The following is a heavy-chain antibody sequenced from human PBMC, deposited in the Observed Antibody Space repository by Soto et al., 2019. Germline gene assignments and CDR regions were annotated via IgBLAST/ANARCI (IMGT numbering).Heavy chain of an antibody. CDR1: GGSFSGYY. V-gene: IGHV4-34*01. CDR2: INHSGST. CDR3: ARGISMLVVVQTDAPDKYYFDS. D-gene: IGHD2-8*02. J-gene: IGHJ4*02. Sequence: SETLSLTCAVYGGSFSGYYWSWIRQPPGKGLEWIGQINHSGSTNYNPSLRSRVTISVDTSKNQFSLKLSSVTAADTAVYYCARGISMLVVVQTDAPDKYYFDSWGLGTLVTVSS.